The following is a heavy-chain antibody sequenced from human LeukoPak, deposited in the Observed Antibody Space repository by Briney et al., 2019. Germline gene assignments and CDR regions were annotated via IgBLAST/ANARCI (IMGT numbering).Heavy chain of an antibody. D-gene: IGHD4-17*01. J-gene: IGHJ1*01. CDR2: ITGSGATT. V-gene: IGHV3-23*01. CDR3: GKDPNGDYVGAFDFQR. Sequence: PGGSLRLSRAASGFTFRNYAVVWVRQAPGKGLEWVSAITGSGATTYYADSVRGRFTIYRDNSKNTLYLQMNNLRVEDTAVYYCGKDPNGDYVGAFDFQRWGQGTLVTVSS. CDR1: GFTFRNYA.